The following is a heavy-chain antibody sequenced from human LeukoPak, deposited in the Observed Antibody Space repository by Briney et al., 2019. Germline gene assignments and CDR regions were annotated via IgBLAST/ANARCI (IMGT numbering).Heavy chain of an antibody. D-gene: IGHD3-22*01. CDR2: ISSGSITI. J-gene: IGHJ4*02. CDR3: ARMTYYYGSSGYSAFEY. CDR1: GFTVSNNY. Sequence: PGGSLRLSCAASGFTVSNNYMNWVRQAPGKGLEWVSYISSGSITIYYADSVKGRFTISRDNAKNSLYLQVNSLRDEDTAVYYCARMTYYYGSSGYSAFEYWGQGTLVTVSS. V-gene: IGHV3-48*02.